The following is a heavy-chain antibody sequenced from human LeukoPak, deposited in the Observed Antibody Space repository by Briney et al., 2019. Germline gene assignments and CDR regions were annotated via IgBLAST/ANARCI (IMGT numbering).Heavy chain of an antibody. CDR3: AKVDYDILTGTFDY. CDR1: GFTFSSYA. D-gene: IGHD3-9*01. CDR2: ISGSGGST. V-gene: IGHV3-23*01. Sequence: PGGSLRLSCAASGFTFSSYAMSWVRQAPGKWLEWVSAISGSGGSTYYADSVKGRFTISRDNSKNTLYLQMNSLRAEDTAVYYCAKVDYDILTGTFDYWGQGTLVTVSS. J-gene: IGHJ4*02.